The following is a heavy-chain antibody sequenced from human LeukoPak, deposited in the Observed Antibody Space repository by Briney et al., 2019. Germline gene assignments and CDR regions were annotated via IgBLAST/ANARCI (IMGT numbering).Heavy chain of an antibody. D-gene: IGHD1-26*01. J-gene: IGHJ5*02. CDR1: GYTFTSYD. CDR2: MNPNSGNT. CDR3: ARESGTVAHYGENWFDP. V-gene: IGHV1-8*01. Sequence: ASVKVSCKASGYTFTSYDINWVRQATGQGLEWMGWMNPNSGNTGYAQKLQGRVTMTRNTSISTAYMELSSLRSEDTAVYYYARESGTVAHYGENWFDPWGQGTLVTVSS.